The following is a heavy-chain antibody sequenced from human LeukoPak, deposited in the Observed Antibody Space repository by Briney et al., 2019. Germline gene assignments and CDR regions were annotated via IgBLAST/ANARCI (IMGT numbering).Heavy chain of an antibody. D-gene: IGHD6-19*01. CDR1: GYNFTSFD. CDR2: MNPNRGNT. J-gene: IGHJ5*02. Sequence: ASVKVSCKASGYNFTSFDINWVRQATGQGLEWMGWMNPNRGNTGYAQKFQGRVTMTSNTSTSTVSMELSSLTSEDTAVYYCARGDKGQTSGWYWFDPWGQGTLVTVSS. V-gene: IGHV1-8*01. CDR3: ARGDKGQTSGWYWFDP.